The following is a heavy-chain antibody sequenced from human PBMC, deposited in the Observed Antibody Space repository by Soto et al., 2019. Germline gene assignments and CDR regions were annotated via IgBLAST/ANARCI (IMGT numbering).Heavy chain of an antibody. Sequence: GESLKISCKASGYSFTNYWIGWVCQKPGKGLEWMGVIYPGDSETTYSPSFEGQVIISVDRSRGTAFLEWSSLKASDTAMYYCARPGAPTDTVRYDFWGPGTQVTVSS. D-gene: IGHD5-18*01. CDR1: GYSFTNYW. V-gene: IGHV5-51*01. CDR2: IYPGDSET. J-gene: IGHJ4*02. CDR3: ARPGAPTDTVRYDF.